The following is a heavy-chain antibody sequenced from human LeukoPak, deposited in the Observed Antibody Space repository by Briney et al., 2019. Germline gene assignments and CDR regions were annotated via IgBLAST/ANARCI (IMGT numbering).Heavy chain of an antibody. CDR2: INPSGGST. J-gene: IGHJ5*02. CDR1: GYTFTSYY. D-gene: IGHD2-15*01. CDR3: ARDAPKVVVAATNWFDP. V-gene: IGHV1-46*01. Sequence: GASVKVSCKASGYTFTSYYMHWVRQAPGQGLEWMGIINPSGGSTSYAQKFQGRVTMTRDTSTSTVYMELSSLRSEDTAVCYCARDAPKVVVAATNWFDPWGQGTLVTVSS.